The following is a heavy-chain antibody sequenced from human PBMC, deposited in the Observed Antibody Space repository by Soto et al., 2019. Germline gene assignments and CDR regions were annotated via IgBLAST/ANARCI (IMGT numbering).Heavy chain of an antibody. J-gene: IGHJ6*03. V-gene: IGHV4-39*01. CDR2: IYYSGST. CDR3: AGPLGGSYYDFWSGRRDYYMDV. Sequence: SETLSLTCTVSGGSISSSSYYWGWIRQPPGKGLEWIGSIYYSGSTYYNPSLKSRVTISVDTSKNQFSLKLSSVTAADTAVYYCAGPLGGSYYDFWSGRRDYYMDVWGKGTTVTVSS. D-gene: IGHD3-3*01. CDR1: GGSISSSSYY.